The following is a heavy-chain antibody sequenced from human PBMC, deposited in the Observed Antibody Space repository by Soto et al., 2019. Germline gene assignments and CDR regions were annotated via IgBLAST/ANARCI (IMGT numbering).Heavy chain of an antibody. CDR1: GYSFNSVHF. D-gene: IGHD2-2*01. Sequence: KPSETLSLTCVVSGYSFNSVHFWGWIRQSPGKGLQWIGSLSQNGGTYRNPSLRSRVTLSVDTSKNQFSLKLTSVTAADAAVYYCAAATPPGARCYGMDVWGQGSTVTVSS. CDR3: AAATPPGARCYGMDV. V-gene: IGHV4-38-2*01. CDR2: LSQNGGT. J-gene: IGHJ6*02.